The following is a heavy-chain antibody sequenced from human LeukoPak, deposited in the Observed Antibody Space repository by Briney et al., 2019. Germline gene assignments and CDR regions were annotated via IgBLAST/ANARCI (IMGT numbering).Heavy chain of an antibody. CDR3: AKPITVSGATDGFDI. D-gene: IGHD3-3*01. CDR2: IKQDGSEK. J-gene: IGHJ3*02. Sequence: PGGSLRLSCAASGFTFSNYWMNWVRQAPGKGLEWVANIKQDGSEKYYVDSVKGRFTISRDNAKNSLYLQMNSLRTEDTAVYYCAKPITVSGATDGFDIWGQGTMVTVSS. V-gene: IGHV3-7*01. CDR1: GFTFSNYW.